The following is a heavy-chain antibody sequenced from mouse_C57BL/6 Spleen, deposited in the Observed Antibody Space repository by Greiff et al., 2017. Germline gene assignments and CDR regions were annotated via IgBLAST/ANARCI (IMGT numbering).Heavy chain of an antibody. CDR3: ARTGLLYAMDY. V-gene: IGHV1-50*01. CDR2: IDPSDSYT. Sequence: QVQLQQSGAELVKPGASVKLSCKASGYTFTSYWMQWVKQRPGQGLEWIGEIDPSDSYTNYNQKFKGKATWTVETSSSTSYMQLSSLTSEDSSVYYCARTGLLYAMDYWGQGTSVTVSS. D-gene: IGHD2-10*01. J-gene: IGHJ4*01. CDR1: GYTFTSYW.